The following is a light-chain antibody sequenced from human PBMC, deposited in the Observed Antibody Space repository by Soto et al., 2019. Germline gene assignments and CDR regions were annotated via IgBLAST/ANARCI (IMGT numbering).Light chain of an antibody. V-gene: IGKV3-15*01. CDR1: QSVTRN. J-gene: IGKJ5*01. CDR2: HAS. Sequence: EIVLTQSPVILSVSPGESATLSCRASQSVTRNLAWYQQIPGQAPRLLVYHASVRATGIPARFSGSGSGTEFSLTISNLQSEDFAVYFCQQHNDWPPITFGQGTRLEIK. CDR3: QQHNDWPPIT.